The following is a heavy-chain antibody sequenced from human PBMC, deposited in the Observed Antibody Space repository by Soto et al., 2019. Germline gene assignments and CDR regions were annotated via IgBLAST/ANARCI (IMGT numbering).Heavy chain of an antibody. V-gene: IGHV3-21*01. J-gene: IGHJ4*02. CDR1: GFTFSSYS. Sequence: EVQLVESGGGLVKPGGSLRLSCAASGFTFSSYSMNWVRQAPGKGLEWVSSISSSSSYIYYADSVKGRFTISRDNAKNSLYLQMNSLRAEDTAVYYCARDLRDWNEKTLDYWGQGTLVTVSS. CDR2: ISSSSSYI. D-gene: IGHD1-1*01. CDR3: ARDLRDWNEKTLDY.